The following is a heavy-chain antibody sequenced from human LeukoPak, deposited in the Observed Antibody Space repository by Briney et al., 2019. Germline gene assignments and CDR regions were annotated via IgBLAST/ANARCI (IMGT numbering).Heavy chain of an antibody. D-gene: IGHD4-17*01. V-gene: IGHV3-23*01. Sequence: GGSLRLSCAASGFTFSTYPMSWVRQAPGKGLEWVSGISGSGGSTYYADSMKGRFTISRDNAKKALYLQLNSLRAEDTAVYYCARELYGDYGADYWGQGTLVTVSS. CDR2: ISGSGGST. CDR1: GFTFSTYP. CDR3: ARELYGDYGADY. J-gene: IGHJ4*02.